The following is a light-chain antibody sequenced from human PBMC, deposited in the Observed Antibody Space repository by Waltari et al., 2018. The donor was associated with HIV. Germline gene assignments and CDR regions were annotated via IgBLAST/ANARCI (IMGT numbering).Light chain of an antibody. CDR2: KDS. Sequence: SYEVTQPPSVSVSPGQTARITCSGDALPNQYAYWYQQKPGQPPVLVMYKDSERPSGIPERFSGSSSGTTVTLTISGVQAEDEADYYCQSADNSGTFVIFGGGTKLTVL. J-gene: IGLJ2*01. CDR3: QSADNSGTFVI. V-gene: IGLV3-25*03. CDR1: ALPNQY.